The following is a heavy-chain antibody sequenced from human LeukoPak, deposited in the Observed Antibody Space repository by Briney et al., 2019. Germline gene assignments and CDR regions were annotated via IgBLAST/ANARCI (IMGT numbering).Heavy chain of an antibody. CDR3: AKDGNYYDKHYFDY. V-gene: IGHV3-23*01. D-gene: IGHD3-22*01. CDR2: ISGSGGST. CDR1: GFTFSSYA. Sequence: GSLRPSCAASGFTFSSYAMSWVRQAPGKGLEWVSAISGSGGSTYYADSVKGRFTISRDNSKNTLYLQMNSLRAEDTAVYYCAKDGNYYDKHYFDYWGQGTLVTVSS. J-gene: IGHJ4*02.